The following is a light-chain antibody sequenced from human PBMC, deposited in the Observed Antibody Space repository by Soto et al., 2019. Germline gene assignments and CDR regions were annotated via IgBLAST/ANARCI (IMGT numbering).Light chain of an antibody. CDR2: GAF. Sequence: EIVMTQSPATLSVSPGERATLSCRASQSVRSKLAWYQQKPGQAPRLLIYGAFTRATGTPARFSGSGSGTEFTLTISSLQSEDFAVYYCQQYNNWPPLTFGGGTKVEIK. CDR1: QSVRSK. V-gene: IGKV3-15*01. J-gene: IGKJ4*01. CDR3: QQYNNWPPLT.